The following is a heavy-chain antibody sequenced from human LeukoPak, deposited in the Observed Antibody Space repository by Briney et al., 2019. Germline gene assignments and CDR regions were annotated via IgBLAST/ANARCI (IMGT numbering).Heavy chain of an antibody. Sequence: PGGSLRLSCAASGFTVSSNYMSWVRQAPGKGLEWVSVIYSGGSTYYADSVKGRFTISRDNSKNTLYLQLSSLRAEDTAIYYCAKHEYCGSSSCSLDYWGQGTLVTVSS. CDR3: AKHEYCGSSSCSLDY. D-gene: IGHD2-2*01. CDR1: GFTVSSNY. V-gene: IGHV3-53*01. J-gene: IGHJ4*02. CDR2: IYSGGST.